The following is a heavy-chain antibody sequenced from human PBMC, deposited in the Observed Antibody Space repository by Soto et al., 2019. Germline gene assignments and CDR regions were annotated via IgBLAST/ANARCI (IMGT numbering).Heavy chain of an antibody. D-gene: IGHD1-1*01. CDR1: GYTFINHG. J-gene: IGHJ5*02. Sequence: QVQLVQSGAEVKKPGASVKVSCKASGYTFINHGISWVRQAPGQGLEWMGWISAYNANTNYAQKFQGRVTMTTDTSTSSAYMELKSLTSDDTAVYYCPRDGITGTERLDPWGQGTLVTVSS. CDR3: PRDGITGTERLDP. V-gene: IGHV1-18*01. CDR2: ISAYNANT.